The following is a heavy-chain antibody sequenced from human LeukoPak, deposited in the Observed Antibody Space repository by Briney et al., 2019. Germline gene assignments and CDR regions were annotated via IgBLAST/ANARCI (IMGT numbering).Heavy chain of an antibody. Sequence: SETLSLTCSVSGDAISFHFWSWIRQPPGKGLEWIGHTYYGGSTDYNPSLASRVTVSADTSKNQFSLKLSSVTAADTAVYYCATLGRAAGNAFDIWGQGTVVIVSS. V-gene: IGHV4-59*11. CDR1: GDAISFHF. J-gene: IGHJ3*02. CDR3: ATLGRAAGNAFDI. CDR2: TYYGGST. D-gene: IGHD1-26*01.